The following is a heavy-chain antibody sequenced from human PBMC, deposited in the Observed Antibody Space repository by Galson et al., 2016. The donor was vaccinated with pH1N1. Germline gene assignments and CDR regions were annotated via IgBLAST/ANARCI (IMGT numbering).Heavy chain of an antibody. CDR1: GFIFSDYW. D-gene: IGHD1-26*01. V-gene: IGHV3-7*01. Sequence: SLRLSCAASGFIFSDYWMSWVRQAQGKGLVWVAKINQDGSRKYYVDSMKGLCTISRDNAENSLSLQMNSLRVEDTALYYCATEDYYISLYWGQGILVTVSS. CDR3: ATEDYYISLY. J-gene: IGHJ4*02. CDR2: INQDGSRK.